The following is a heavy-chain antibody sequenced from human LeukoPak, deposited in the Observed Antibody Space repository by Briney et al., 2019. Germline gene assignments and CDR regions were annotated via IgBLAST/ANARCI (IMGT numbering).Heavy chain of an antibody. Sequence: GGSMRLSCAASGFTFSSYAMNWVRQAPGKELEWVSVIYTGGGRYYADSVRGRFTISRDTSKNMVFLQMNSLRVEDTAVYYCARGIDYWGRGTLVTVSS. CDR1: GFTFSSYA. CDR2: IYTGGGR. J-gene: IGHJ4*02. CDR3: ARGIDY. V-gene: IGHV3-53*01.